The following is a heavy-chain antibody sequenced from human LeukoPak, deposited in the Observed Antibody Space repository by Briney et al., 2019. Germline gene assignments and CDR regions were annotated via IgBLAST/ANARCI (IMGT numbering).Heavy chain of an antibody. J-gene: IGHJ6*02. Sequence: ASVKVSCKASGGTFSSYAISWVRQAPGQGLEWMGWIFTNTGNPTFAQGFTGRFVFSLDTSVSTAYLQISSLKAEDTAVYYCARGSSWSPNYYGMDVRGQGTTVTVSS. CDR1: GGTFSSYA. CDR3: ARGSSWSPNYYGMDV. V-gene: IGHV7-4-1*02. CDR2: IFTNTGNP. D-gene: IGHD6-13*01.